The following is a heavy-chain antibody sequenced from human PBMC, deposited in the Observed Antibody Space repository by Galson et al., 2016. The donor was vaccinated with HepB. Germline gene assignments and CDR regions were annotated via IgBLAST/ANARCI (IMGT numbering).Heavy chain of an antibody. CDR1: GFTFSNYV. CDR3: ARFARRGSFYYDSETYGPFDY. D-gene: IGHD3-10*01. V-gene: IGHV3-23*01. J-gene: IGHJ4*02. CDR2: ISDSGGST. Sequence: LRLSCAASGFTFSNYVMSWVRQAPGKGLEWVSTISDSGGSTFYIDSVKGRFTISRDNSKNTLYLQMNSLRAEDTALYYCARFARRGSFYYDSETYGPFDYWGQGTLVTVSS.